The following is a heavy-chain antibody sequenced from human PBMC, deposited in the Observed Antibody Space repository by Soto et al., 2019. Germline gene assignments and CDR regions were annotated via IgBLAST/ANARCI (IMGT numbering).Heavy chain of an antibody. Sequence: SDTLSLTCTVSGGSISSYYWGWIRQPPGKGLEWIGYIYYSGSTNYNPSLKSRVTISVDTSKNQFSLKLSSVTAADTAVYYCARYYYDSSGYYYRHYYYYYGMDVWGQGTTVT. D-gene: IGHD3-22*01. V-gene: IGHV4-59*01. CDR1: GGSISSYY. CDR3: ARYYYDSSGYYYRHYYYYYGMDV. CDR2: IYYSGST. J-gene: IGHJ6*02.